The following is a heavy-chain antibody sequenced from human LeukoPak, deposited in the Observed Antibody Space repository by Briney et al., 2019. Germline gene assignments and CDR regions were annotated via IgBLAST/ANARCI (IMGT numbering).Heavy chain of an antibody. J-gene: IGHJ2*01. CDR2: IYYSGST. Sequence: PSETLSLTCTVSGGSISSYYWSWIRQPPGKGLEWIGYIYYSGSTNYNPSLKSRVTISVDTSKNQFSLKLSSVTAADTAVYYCARDLGPAYCSGGSCYSGRYWYFDLWGRGTLVTVSS. D-gene: IGHD2-15*01. CDR3: ARDLGPAYCSGGSCYSGRYWYFDL. CDR1: GGSISSYY. V-gene: IGHV4-59*01.